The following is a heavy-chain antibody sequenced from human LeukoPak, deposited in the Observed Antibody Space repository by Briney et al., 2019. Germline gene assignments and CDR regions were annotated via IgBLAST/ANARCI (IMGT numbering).Heavy chain of an antibody. J-gene: IGHJ4*02. D-gene: IGHD3-22*01. CDR1: GGTFSSYA. CDR2: VIPIFGTA. Sequence: SVKVSCKASGGTFSSYAISWVRQAPGQGLECMGGVIPIFGTANYAQKFQGRVTITADESTSTAYMELSSLRSEDTAVYYCASDNYYDSSGYYYSDYWGQGTLVTVSS. CDR3: ASDNYYDSSGYYYSDY. V-gene: IGHV1-69*01.